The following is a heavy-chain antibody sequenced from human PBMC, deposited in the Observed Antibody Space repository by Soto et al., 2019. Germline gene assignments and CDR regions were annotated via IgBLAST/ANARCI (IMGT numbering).Heavy chain of an antibody. V-gene: IGHV1-69*12. CDR1: GGTFSSYA. CDR3: ARATFWSGYTWFDP. J-gene: IGHJ5*02. CDR2: IIPIFGTA. Sequence: QVQLVQSGAEVKKPGSSVKVSCKASGGTFSSYAISWVRQAPGQGLEWMGGIIPIFGTANYAQKFQGRVTXXAXEXRSTADMELSSLRSEDTAVYYCARATFWSGYTWFDPWGQGTLVTVSS. D-gene: IGHD3-3*01.